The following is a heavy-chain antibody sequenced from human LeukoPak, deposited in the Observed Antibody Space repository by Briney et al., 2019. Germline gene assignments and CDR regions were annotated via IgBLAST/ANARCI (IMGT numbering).Heavy chain of an antibody. V-gene: IGHV3-48*01. Sequence: GGSLRLSCAASGFTFSSYSMNWVRQAPGKGLEWVSYISSSSSTIYYADFVKGRFTISRDNAKNSLYLQMNSLRAEDTAVYYCARGATVTTIDYWGQGTLVTAS. J-gene: IGHJ4*02. CDR1: GFTFSSYS. CDR3: ARGATVTTIDY. D-gene: IGHD4-17*01. CDR2: ISSSSSTI.